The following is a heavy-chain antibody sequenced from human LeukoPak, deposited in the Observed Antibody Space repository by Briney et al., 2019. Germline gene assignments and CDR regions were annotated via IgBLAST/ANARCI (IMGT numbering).Heavy chain of an antibody. Sequence: SVNVSCKASGGTFTNYAINWVRHAPGQGLEWMGRIIPIVGIANYAQKFQGRVTITADKSTTTAHMEMSSLRSEDTAVYYCARGGIDCSGGSCFYYFDHWGQGTLVTVSS. CDR1: GGTFTNYA. J-gene: IGHJ4*02. CDR2: IIPIVGIA. V-gene: IGHV1-69*04. CDR3: ARGGIDCSGGSCFYYFDH. D-gene: IGHD2-15*01.